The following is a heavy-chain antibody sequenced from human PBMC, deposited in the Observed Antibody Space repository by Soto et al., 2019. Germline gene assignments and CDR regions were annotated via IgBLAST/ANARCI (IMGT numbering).Heavy chain of an antibody. J-gene: IGHJ4*02. D-gene: IGHD3-10*01. V-gene: IGHV3-74*01. CDR2: IYNDGTYS. Sequence: QAGGSIRLAXAASGFSFKMSWMDWVRQSPGKGLVWISRIYNDGTYSDYADSVRGRFTISRDNVNDTLYLQMNNLRAEDSGLYYCTRGPRPISTGTGAYWGQGTQVTGS. CDR1: GFSFKMSW. CDR3: TRGPRPISTGTGAY.